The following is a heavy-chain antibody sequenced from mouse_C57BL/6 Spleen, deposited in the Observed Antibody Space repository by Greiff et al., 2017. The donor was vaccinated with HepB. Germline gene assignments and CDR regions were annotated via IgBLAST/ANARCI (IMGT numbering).Heavy chain of an antibody. CDR3: ARPYYDYDAAGFAY. CDR1: GYTFTSYW. D-gene: IGHD2-4*01. CDR2: IDPSDIYT. J-gene: IGHJ3*01. Sequence: QVQLQQSGAELVKPGASVKLSCKASGYTFTSYWMQWVKQRPGQGLEWIGEIDPSDIYTNYNQKFKGKATLTVDTSSSTAYMQLSSLTSEDSAVYYCARPYYDYDAAGFAYWGQGTLVTVSA. V-gene: IGHV1-50*01.